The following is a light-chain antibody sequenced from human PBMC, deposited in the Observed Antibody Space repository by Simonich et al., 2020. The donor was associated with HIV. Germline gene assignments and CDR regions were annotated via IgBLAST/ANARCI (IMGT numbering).Light chain of an antibody. CDR1: QTVLYSSNNKNY. J-gene: IGKJ1*01. V-gene: IGKV4-1*01. CDR3: QQYYSAPRT. Sequence: DIVMTQSPDSLSVSLGERATINCKSSQTVLYSSNNKNYLAWYQHKPGQPPKLLIYWASTRDSGVPDRFRGSGSGTDFTLTISSLQAEDVAVYYCQQYYSAPRTFGQGTKVEIK. CDR2: WAS.